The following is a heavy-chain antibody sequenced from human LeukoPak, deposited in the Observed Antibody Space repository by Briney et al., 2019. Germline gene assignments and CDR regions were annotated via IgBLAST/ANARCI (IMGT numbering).Heavy chain of an antibody. CDR3: AREGSSGSFDY. Sequence: SETLSLTCTVSGGSISSYYWSWIRQPPGKGLEWIGYIYYSGSATYNPSLKSRVTISVDKSKNQFSLKLSSVTAADTAVYYCAREGSSGSFDYWGQGTLVTVSS. D-gene: IGHD3-22*01. CDR2: IYYSGSA. V-gene: IGHV4-59*12. CDR1: GGSISSYY. J-gene: IGHJ4*02.